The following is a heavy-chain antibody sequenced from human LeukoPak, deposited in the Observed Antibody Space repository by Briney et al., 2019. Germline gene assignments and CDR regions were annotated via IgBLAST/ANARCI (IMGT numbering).Heavy chain of an antibody. Sequence: SETLSLTCTVSGYSISSGYYWGWIQQPPGKGLEWIGSIYHSGSSYYNPSLKSRVTISVDTSKNQFSLKLSSVTAADTAVYYCANVVTSSWYPKENWFDSWGQGTLVTVSS. V-gene: IGHV4-38-2*02. J-gene: IGHJ5*01. CDR2: IYHSGSS. CDR1: GYSISSGYY. D-gene: IGHD6-13*01. CDR3: ANVVTSSWYPKENWFDS.